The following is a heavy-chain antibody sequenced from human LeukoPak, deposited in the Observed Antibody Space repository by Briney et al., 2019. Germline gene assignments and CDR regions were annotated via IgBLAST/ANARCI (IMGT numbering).Heavy chain of an antibody. D-gene: IGHD3-10*01. CDR1: GFTFSSYG. CDR2: ISYDGSNK. CDR3: AARNDGWDY. Sequence: GSLRLSCAASGFTFSSYGMHWVRQAPGKGLEWVAVISYDGSNKYYADSVKGRFTISRDNSKNTLYLQMNSLRAEDTAVCYCAARNDGWDYWSQGTLVTVSS. J-gene: IGHJ4*02. V-gene: IGHV3-30*03.